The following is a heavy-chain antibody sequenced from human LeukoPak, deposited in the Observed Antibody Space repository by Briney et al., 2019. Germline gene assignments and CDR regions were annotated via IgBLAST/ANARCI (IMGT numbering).Heavy chain of an antibody. CDR1: GFTLRDYT. J-gene: IGHJ4*02. Sequence: GGSLRLFCTASGFTLRDYTMGGVRQAPGKGLEWVGFIRSKPYGGATEYAASVQGRFTISRNDSESIDYLQMSSLKTEDTAVYYCTRDSGGYCYDSIPTSYSFHYCGAGNLVTVSS. CDR2: IRSKPYGGAT. D-gene: IGHD3-22*01. CDR3: TRDSGGYCYDSIPTSYSFHY. V-gene: IGHV3-49*04.